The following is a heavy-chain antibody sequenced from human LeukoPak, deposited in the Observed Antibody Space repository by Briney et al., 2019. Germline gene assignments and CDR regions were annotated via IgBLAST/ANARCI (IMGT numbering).Heavy chain of an antibody. CDR3: ARDWSLDGYNRFDL. D-gene: IGHD5-24*01. V-gene: IGHV4-38-2*02. Sequence: SETLSLTCTVSGYSISSGYYWGWIRQSPGKGLGWVGTIYHSGSTMYIPSLRSRVSISVDTSKNQFSLKLTSVTAADTAVYYCARDWSLDGYNRFDLWGQGALVTVSS. CDR1: GYSISSGYY. J-gene: IGHJ5*02. CDR2: IYHSGST.